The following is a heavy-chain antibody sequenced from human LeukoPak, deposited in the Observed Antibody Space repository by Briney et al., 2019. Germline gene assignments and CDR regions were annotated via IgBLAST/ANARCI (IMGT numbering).Heavy chain of an antibody. CDR1: GFTFSNFG. CDR2: IWYDGSNK. J-gene: IGHJ4*02. Sequence: GGSLCLSCAASGFTFSNFGMHWVRQAPGKGLEWVAVIWYDGSNKYYADSVKGRFTISRDNSKNTLYLQMNSLRAEDTAVYYCAREGGQESSAVLPVGHWAQGTLVTVSS. CDR3: AREGGQESSAVLPVGH. D-gene: IGHD6-19*01. V-gene: IGHV3-33*01.